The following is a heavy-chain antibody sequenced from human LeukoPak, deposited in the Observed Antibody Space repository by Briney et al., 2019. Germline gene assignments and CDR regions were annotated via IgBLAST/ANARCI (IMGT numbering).Heavy chain of an antibody. CDR1: GYSISSGYY. D-gene: IGHD3-22*01. V-gene: IGHV4-38-2*01. Sequence: SETLSLTCAVSGYSISSGYYWGWIRQPPGKGLEWIGSIYHSGSTYYNPSLKSRVTISVDTSKNRFSLKLSSVTAADTAVYYCARPIYYDSSGYLYWGQGTLVTVSS. J-gene: IGHJ4*02. CDR3: ARPIYYDSSGYLY. CDR2: IYHSGST.